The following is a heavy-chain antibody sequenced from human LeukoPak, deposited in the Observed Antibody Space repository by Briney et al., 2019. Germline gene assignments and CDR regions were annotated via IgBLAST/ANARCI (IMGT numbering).Heavy chain of an antibody. D-gene: IGHD3-9*01. CDR2: ITGSSTSM. CDR1: GFTFTTYS. J-gene: IGHJ4*02. V-gene: IGHV3-21*01. CDR3: ARTYYDILTGYNPYFDY. Sequence: PGGSLRLSCAASGFTFTTYSMNWVRQAPGKGLEWVSSITGSSTSMYYADSVKGRFTISRDNAKNSLYLQMISLRAEDTAVYYCARTYYDILTGYNPYFDYWGQGTLVTVSS.